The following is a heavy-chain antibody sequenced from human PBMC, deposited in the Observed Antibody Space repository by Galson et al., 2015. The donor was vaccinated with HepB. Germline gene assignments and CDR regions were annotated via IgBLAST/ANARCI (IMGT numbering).Heavy chain of an antibody. D-gene: IGHD4-11*01. CDR2: INHSGST. Sequence: ETLSLTCAVYGGSFSGYYWSWIRQPPGKGLEWIGEINHSGSTNYNPSLKSRVTISVDTSKNQFSLKLSSVTAADTAVYYCAISDYSNYGGGVDYWGQGTLVTVSS. J-gene: IGHJ4*02. CDR3: AISDYSNYGGGVDY. V-gene: IGHV4-34*01. CDR1: GGSFSGYY.